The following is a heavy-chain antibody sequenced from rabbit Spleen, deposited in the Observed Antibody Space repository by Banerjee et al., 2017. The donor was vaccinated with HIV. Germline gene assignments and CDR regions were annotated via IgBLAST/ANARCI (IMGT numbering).Heavy chain of an antibody. CDR3: AKDYGNNGVYYGAFDP. CDR1: GFSFSSSDY. CDR2: IAGGSSGFT. Sequence: QEQLEESGGDLVKPGASLTLTCTASGFSFSSSDYMCWVRQAPGKGLEWISCIAGGSSGFTYSATWAKGRFTISKTSSTTVTLQMTSLTVADTATYFCAKDYGNNGVYYGAFDPWAQAPWSPS. V-gene: IGHV1S45*01. J-gene: IGHJ2*01. D-gene: IGHD1-1*01.